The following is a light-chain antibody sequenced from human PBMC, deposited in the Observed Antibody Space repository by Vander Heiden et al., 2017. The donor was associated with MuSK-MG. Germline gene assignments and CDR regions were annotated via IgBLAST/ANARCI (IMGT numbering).Light chain of an antibody. CDR1: QGISTF. J-gene: IGKJ4*01. Sequence: DIQLIQSPSSLSASVGDRVTITCRASQGISTFLAWYHQKPRKAPKLLIYPASTLQGGVPSRFSGSGYGTQFTLTISRLQPEDVATYYCQQLNSYPLTFGGGTKVEIK. CDR3: QQLNSYPLT. V-gene: IGKV1-9*01. CDR2: PAS.